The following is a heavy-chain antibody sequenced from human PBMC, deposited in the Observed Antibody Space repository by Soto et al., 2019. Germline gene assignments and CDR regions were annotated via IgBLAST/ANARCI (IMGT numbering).Heavy chain of an antibody. CDR1: AYTFTTYY. CDR3: AEDTPNKENDALDI. Sequence: QVQLVQSGAEVKKPGASVKVSCKASAYTFTTYYMHWVRQAPGQGLEWMGIINPSGDSTIYAQNLQDRFTMTRDRSAKTVYMELSSLRSEDTAMKYCAEDTPNKENDALDIWGQRTMVTVSS. V-gene: IGHV1-46*03. CDR2: INPSGDST. J-gene: IGHJ3*02.